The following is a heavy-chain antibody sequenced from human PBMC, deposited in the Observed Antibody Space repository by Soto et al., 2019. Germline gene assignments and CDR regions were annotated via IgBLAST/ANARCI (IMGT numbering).Heavy chain of an antibody. CDR3: ARAGVAAFDQ. V-gene: IGHV3-21*01. CDR1: GFTFSTYS. J-gene: IGHJ4*02. CDR2: ISSSSDHI. D-gene: IGHD6-13*01. Sequence: GGSLRLSCVTSGFTFSTYSMKWVRQAPGRGLEWVSSISSSSDHIYFADPVKGRFTISRDNAKNSMYLQMDSLRAEDTAVYYCARAGVAAFDQWGQGTLVTVS.